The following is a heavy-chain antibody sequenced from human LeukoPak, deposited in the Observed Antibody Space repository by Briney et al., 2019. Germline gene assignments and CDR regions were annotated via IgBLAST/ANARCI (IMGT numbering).Heavy chain of an antibody. D-gene: IGHD6-13*01. CDR2: ISGNGGTT. Sequence: GGSLRLSCAASGFTFGSYTMTWVRQAPGKGLEWVSVISGNGGTTYYADSVKGRFTISRDNSKNTLYLQMNSLRVEDTAVYYCAKGRTGYIPDSWGQRTLVTVSS. V-gene: IGHV3-23*01. CDR1: GFTFGSYT. CDR3: AKGRTGYIPDS. J-gene: IGHJ4*02.